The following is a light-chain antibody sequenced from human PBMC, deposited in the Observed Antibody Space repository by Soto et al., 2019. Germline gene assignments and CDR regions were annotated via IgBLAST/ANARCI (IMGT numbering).Light chain of an antibody. J-gene: IGKJ5*01. V-gene: IGKV3-11*01. CDR1: QNVEGY. Sequence: EIELTQSPATLSLSPGERATLSCRASQNVEGYLAWYQQKPGQAPRLLIYDASNRAPGIPARFSGSGSGTAFTLTISSLEPEDFAVYYCQQRKTWPPLTFGQGTRLEIK. CDR3: QQRKTWPPLT. CDR2: DAS.